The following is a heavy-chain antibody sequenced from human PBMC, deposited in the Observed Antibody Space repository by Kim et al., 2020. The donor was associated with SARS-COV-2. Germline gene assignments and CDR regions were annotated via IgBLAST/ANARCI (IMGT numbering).Heavy chain of an antibody. CDR3: AMGYGSF. D-gene: IGHD3-16*01. V-gene: IGHV3-23*01. J-gene: IGHJ4*02. CDR2: IGSSGGTT. CDR1: GFTFSSYV. Sequence: GGSLRLSCAASGFTFSSYVMGWVRQAPGKGLEWVSAIGSSGGTTYYADSVKGRFTISRDNSKNTLYLQMNTLRAEDTAVYYCAMGYGSFWGQGTLVT.